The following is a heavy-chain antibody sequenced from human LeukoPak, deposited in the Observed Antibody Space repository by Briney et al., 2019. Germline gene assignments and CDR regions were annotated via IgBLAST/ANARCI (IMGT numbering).Heavy chain of an antibody. Sequence: SETLSLTCTVSGGSISSGSYYWSWIPQPAGKGLEWIGRIYTSGSTNYNPSLKSRVTITVDTSKNQFSLKLSSVTAADTAVYYCARAYVRIAVAGTLNWFDPWGQGTLVTVSS. CDR3: ARAYVRIAVAGTLNWFDP. V-gene: IGHV4-61*02. D-gene: IGHD6-19*01. CDR1: GGSISSGSYY. J-gene: IGHJ5*02. CDR2: IYTSGST.